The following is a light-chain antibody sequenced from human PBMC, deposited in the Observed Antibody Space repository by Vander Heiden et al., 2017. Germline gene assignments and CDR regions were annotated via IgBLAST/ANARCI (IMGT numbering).Light chain of an antibody. CDR3: QQYYSYPLYT. CDR2: AAS. Sequence: AIRMTQSPSSLSASKGDRVTITCRASKGISSYLAWYQQKPGKAPKLLIYAASTLQSGVPSRFSGSGSGTDFTLTISCLQSEDFATYYCQQYYSYPLYTFGQGTKLEIK. J-gene: IGKJ2*01. CDR1: KGISSY. V-gene: IGKV1-8*01.